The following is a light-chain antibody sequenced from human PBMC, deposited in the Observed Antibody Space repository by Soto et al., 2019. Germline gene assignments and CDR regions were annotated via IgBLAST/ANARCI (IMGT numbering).Light chain of an antibody. CDR3: QLYLSSFLT. CDR1: QTVTGTF. V-gene: IGKV3-20*01. Sequence: EIVLTQSSGILSLSPGERATLSCRASQTVTGTFLVWFQQKPGQAPRLLMYGASRRATGIPDRFSGSGSGTDFTLTISRLEPEDFAVYYCQLYLSSFLTFGGGTKVEIK. J-gene: IGKJ4*01. CDR2: GAS.